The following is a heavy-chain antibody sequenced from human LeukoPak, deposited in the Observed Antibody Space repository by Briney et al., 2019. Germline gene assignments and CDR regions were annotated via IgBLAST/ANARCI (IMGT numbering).Heavy chain of an antibody. V-gene: IGHV3-30*09. D-gene: IGHD4-17*01. CDR3: ARDFEAVTTEYYFDY. CDR2: MSYDGSNK. J-gene: IGHJ4*02. CDR1: GLTFSSYA. Sequence: PGGSLRLSCAASGLTFSSYAMHWVRQAPGKGLEWVAVMSYDGSNKYYADSVKGRFAISRDNSKNTLYLQMNSLRAEDTAVYYCARDFEAVTTEYYFDYWGQGTLVTVSS.